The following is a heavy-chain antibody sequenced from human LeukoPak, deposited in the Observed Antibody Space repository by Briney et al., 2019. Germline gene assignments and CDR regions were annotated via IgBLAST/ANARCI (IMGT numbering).Heavy chain of an antibody. D-gene: IGHD3-22*01. CDR2: IYYSGTT. Sequence: PSETLSLTCIVSGGSITGSYWSWIRQPPGKGLEWMGYIYYSGTTDYNPSLKSRVTISIDTPKNQFSLRLSSVTAADTAVYYCAKGNPYYDYWGQGTLVTVSS. CDR3: AKGNPYYDY. J-gene: IGHJ4*02. CDR1: GGSITGSY. V-gene: IGHV4-59*08.